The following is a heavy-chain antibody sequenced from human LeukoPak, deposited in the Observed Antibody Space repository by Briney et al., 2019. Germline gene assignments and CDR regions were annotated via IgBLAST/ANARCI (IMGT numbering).Heavy chain of an antibody. Sequence: SETLSLTCTVSGGSISSYYWSWIRQPPGKGLEWIGYIYYSGSTNYNLSLKSRLTISVDTSKNQFSLKLSSVTAADTAVYYCARQNDYYDSSGYSPWDYWGQGTLVTVSS. CDR3: ARQNDYYDSSGYSPWDY. J-gene: IGHJ4*02. V-gene: IGHV4-59*08. CDR1: GGSISSYY. D-gene: IGHD3-22*01. CDR2: IYYSGST.